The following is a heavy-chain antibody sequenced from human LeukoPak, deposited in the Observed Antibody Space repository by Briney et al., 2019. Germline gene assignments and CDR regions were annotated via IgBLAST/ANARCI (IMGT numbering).Heavy chain of an antibody. J-gene: IGHJ4*02. CDR2: IYYSGST. D-gene: IGHD6-19*01. CDR3: ARLSAVAGYVGY. CDR1: GGSISSSSYY. V-gene: IGHV4-39*01. Sequence: SETLSLTCTVSGGSISSSSYYWGWIRQPPGKGLEWIGSIYYSGSTYYNPSLKSRVTISVDTSKNQFSLKLSSVTAPDTAVYYCARLSAVAGYVGYWGQGTLVTVSS.